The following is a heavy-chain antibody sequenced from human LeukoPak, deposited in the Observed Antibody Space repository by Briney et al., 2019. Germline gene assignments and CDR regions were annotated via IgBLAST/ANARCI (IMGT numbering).Heavy chain of an antibody. Sequence: PSETLSLTCAVYGGSFSGYYWSWIRQPPGKGLEWIGEINNSGSTNYNPYLKSRVTISIDTAKNQFSLKLSSVTAADTAVYYCARSLLNYDFWSGINWFDPWGQGTLVTVSS. CDR1: GGSFSGYY. D-gene: IGHD3-3*01. V-gene: IGHV4-34*01. CDR3: ARSLLNYDFWSGINWFDP. J-gene: IGHJ5*02. CDR2: INNSGST.